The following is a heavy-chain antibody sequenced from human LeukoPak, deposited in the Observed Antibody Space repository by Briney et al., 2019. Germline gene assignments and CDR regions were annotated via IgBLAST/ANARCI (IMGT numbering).Heavy chain of an antibody. CDR3: ARGKFWFDP. J-gene: IGHJ5*02. CDR1: GGPVLSAY. V-gene: IGHV4-59*02. Sequence: SETLSLTCSVSGGPVLSAYWTWIRWSPGKGLEWLGYIFSSGIGFINPSLRSRVTLSVDTSKNHFAMNVTSITAADTGIYYCARGKFWFDPWGPGTLVTVSS. CDR2: IFSSGIG.